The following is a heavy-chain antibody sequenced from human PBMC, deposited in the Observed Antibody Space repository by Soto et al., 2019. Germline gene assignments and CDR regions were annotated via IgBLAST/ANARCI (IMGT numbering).Heavy chain of an antibody. CDR1: GFTFSSYG. CDR2: IWYDGSNK. D-gene: IGHD3-9*01. V-gene: IGHV3-33*01. Sequence: GGSLRLSCAASGFTFSSYGMHWVRQAPGKGLEWVAVIWYDGSNKYYADSVKGRFTISRDNSKNTLYLQMNSLRAEDTAVYYCARDEPILGIYLDYWGQGTLVTVSS. J-gene: IGHJ4*02. CDR3: ARDEPILGIYLDY.